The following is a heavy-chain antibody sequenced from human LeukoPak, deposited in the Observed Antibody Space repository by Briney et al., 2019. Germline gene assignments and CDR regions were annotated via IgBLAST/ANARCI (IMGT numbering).Heavy chain of an antibody. CDR1: GGSISSYY. CDR2: IYYSGST. J-gene: IGHJ4*02. CDR3: ARFSGSSGRYYFDY. V-gene: IGHV4-59*08. Sequence: PSETLSLTCTVSGGSISSYYWSWIRQPPGKGLEWIGYIYYSGSTNYNPSLKSRVTISVDASKNQFSLKLGSVTAADTAVYYCARFSGSSGRYYFDYWGQGTLVTVSS. D-gene: IGHD6-25*01.